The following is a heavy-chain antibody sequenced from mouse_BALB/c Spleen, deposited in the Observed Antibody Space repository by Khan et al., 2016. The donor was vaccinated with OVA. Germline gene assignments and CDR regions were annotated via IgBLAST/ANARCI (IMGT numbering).Heavy chain of an antibody. CDR2: IWSGGST. J-gene: IGHJ3*01. CDR1: GFSLSSYG. Sequence: QMQLEESGPGLVQPSQSLSITCTVSGFSLSSYGVHWVRQSPGKGLEWLGVIWSGGSTAFIAALISRLSINKDNSKSQVFVKMNSLQTNDSAIYYCARGGLPFAYWGQGTLVTVSA. V-gene: IGHV2-2*02. D-gene: IGHD2-13*01. CDR3: ARGGLPFAY.